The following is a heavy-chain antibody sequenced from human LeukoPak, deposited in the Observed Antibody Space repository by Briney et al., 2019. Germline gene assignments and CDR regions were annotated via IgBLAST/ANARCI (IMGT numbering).Heavy chain of an antibody. D-gene: IGHD5-18*01. CDR3: ARGVDTAMVVLSYYYYYYMDV. Sequence: GGSLRLSCAASGFTFSSYWMSWVRQAPGKGLEWVASIKQDGSEKYYVDSVKGRFTISRDNAKNSLYLQMNSLRAEDTAVYYCARGVDTAMVVLSYYYYYYMDVWGKGTTVTISS. V-gene: IGHV3-7*04. CDR1: GFTFSSYW. J-gene: IGHJ6*03. CDR2: IKQDGSEK.